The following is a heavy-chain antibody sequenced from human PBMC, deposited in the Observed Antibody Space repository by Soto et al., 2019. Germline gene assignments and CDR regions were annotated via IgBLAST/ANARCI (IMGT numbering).Heavy chain of an antibody. CDR1: GGTFSSYT. D-gene: IGHD3-10*01. J-gene: IGHJ6*03. Sequence: SVKVSCKASGGTFSSYTISWVRQAPGQGLEWMGRIIPILGIANYAQKFQGRVTITADKSTSTAYMELSSLRSEDTAVYYFASIRYYYGSASYYNTPTYYYYMDVWG. V-gene: IGHV1-69*02. CDR3: ASIRYYYGSASYYNTPTYYYYMDV. CDR2: IIPILGIA.